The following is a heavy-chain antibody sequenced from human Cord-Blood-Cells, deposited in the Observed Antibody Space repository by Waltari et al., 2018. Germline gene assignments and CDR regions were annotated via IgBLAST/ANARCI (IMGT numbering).Heavy chain of an antibody. V-gene: IGHV4-34*01. Sequence: QVQLQQWGAGLLKPSETLSLTCAVYGGSFSGYYWSWIRQPPGKGLEWIGEINHSGSTNYNPSLKSRVTISVATSKNQFSLKLSSVTAADTAVYYCAGVDTAMVSAFDIWGQGTMVTVSS. CDR3: AGVDTAMVSAFDI. CDR1: GGSFSGYY. D-gene: IGHD5-18*01. J-gene: IGHJ3*02. CDR2: INHSGST.